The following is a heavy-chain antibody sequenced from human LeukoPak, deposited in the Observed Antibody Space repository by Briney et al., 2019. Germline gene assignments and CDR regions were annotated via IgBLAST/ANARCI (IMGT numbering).Heavy chain of an antibody. CDR1: GFNFSNSG. J-gene: IGHJ5*02. CDR3: AKDITMVVGFDP. D-gene: IGHD3-10*01. Sequence: GGSLRLSCAASGFNFSNSGMHWVRQAPGKGLEWVAIILYDESKAYADSVKGRFTISRDNSRNTLYLQMNSLRADDTAVYYCAKDITMVVGFDPWGQGTLVTVSS. V-gene: IGHV3-33*05. CDR2: ILYDESK.